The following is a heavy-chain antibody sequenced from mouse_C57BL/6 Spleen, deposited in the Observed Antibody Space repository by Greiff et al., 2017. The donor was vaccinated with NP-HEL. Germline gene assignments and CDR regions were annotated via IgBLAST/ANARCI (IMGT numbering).Heavy chain of an antibody. CDR2: IDPANGNT. CDR3: ARFYGSSYPYWYFDV. V-gene: IGHV14-3*01. CDR1: GFNIKNTY. J-gene: IGHJ1*03. D-gene: IGHD1-1*01. Sequence: VQLKESVAELVRPGASVKLSCTASGFNIKNTYMHWVKQRPEQGLEWIGRIDPANGNTKYAPKFQGKATITADTSSNTAYLQLSSLTSEDTAIYYCARFYGSSYPYWYFDVWGTGTTVTVSS.